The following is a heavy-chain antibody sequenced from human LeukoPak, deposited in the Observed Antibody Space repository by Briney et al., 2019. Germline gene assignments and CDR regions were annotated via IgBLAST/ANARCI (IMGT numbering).Heavy chain of an antibody. Sequence: ASVKVSCKASGYTFTGYYMHWVRQAPGQGLEWMGWINPNSGGTNYAQKFQGRVTMTRDTSISTAYMELSSLRSEDTAVYYCARAVGATAFDIWGQGTMVTVSS. V-gene: IGHV1-2*02. CDR2: INPNSGGT. J-gene: IGHJ3*02. CDR3: ARAVGATAFDI. CDR1: GYTFTGYY. D-gene: IGHD1-26*01.